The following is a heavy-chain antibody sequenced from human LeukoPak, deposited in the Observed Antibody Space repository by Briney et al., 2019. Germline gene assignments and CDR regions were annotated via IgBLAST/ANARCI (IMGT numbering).Heavy chain of an antibody. CDR1: GFTFSSYW. CDR3: ARGWWELPTFFDY. V-gene: IGHV3-7*01. Sequence: GGSLRLSCAASGFTFSSYWMSWVRQAPGKGLEWVANIKQDGSEKYYVDSVKGRFTISRDNAKNSLYLQMNSLRAEDTAVYYCARGWWELPTFFDYWGQGTLVTVSS. CDR2: IKQDGSEK. J-gene: IGHJ4*02. D-gene: IGHD1-26*01.